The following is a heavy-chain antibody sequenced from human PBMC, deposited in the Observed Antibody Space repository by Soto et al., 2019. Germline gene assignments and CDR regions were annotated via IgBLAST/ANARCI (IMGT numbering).Heavy chain of an antibody. D-gene: IGHD5-18*01. CDR2: IYYSGST. CDR1: RGSVSSVTYY. CDR3: ARPLYSYGPMDV. J-gene: IGHJ6*02. V-gene: IGHV4-61*01. Sequence: SETLSLTCTVSRGSVSSVTYYWSWIRQPPGKGLEWIGYIYYSGSTNYNPSLKSRVTISVDTSKNQFSLKLSSVTAADTAVYYCARPLYSYGPMDVWGQGTTVTVSS.